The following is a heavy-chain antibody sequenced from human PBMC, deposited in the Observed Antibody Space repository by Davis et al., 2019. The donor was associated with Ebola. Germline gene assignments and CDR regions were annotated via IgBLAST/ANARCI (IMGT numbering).Heavy chain of an antibody. CDR3: ATRVLGYCSA. Sequence: MPSETLSLTCAVYGGSFSGYYWGWIRQPPGKGLEWIGEINHSGSTNYNPSLKSRVTISVDTSKNQFSLKLSSVTAADTAVYYCATRVLGYCSAWGQGTLVTVSS. V-gene: IGHV4-34*01. CDR2: INHSGST. D-gene: IGHD2-15*01. J-gene: IGHJ5*02. CDR1: GGSFSGYY.